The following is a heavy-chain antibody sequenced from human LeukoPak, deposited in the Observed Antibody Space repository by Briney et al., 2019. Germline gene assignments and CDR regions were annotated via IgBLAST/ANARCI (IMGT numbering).Heavy chain of an antibody. CDR2: IYTSGST. V-gene: IGHV4-4*07. J-gene: IGHJ5*02. CDR1: GGSISSYY. CDR3: ARDRQVYYDFWCGYYDNWFDP. Sequence: SETLSLTCTVSGGSISSYYWSWIRQPAGKGLEWIGRIYTSGSTNYNPSLKSRVTMSVDTSKNQFSLKLSSVTAADTAVYYCARDRQVYYDFWCGYYDNWFDPWGQGTLVTVSS. D-gene: IGHD3-3*01.